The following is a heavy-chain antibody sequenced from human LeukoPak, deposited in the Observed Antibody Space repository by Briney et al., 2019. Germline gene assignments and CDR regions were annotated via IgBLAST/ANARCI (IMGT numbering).Heavy chain of an antibody. CDR2: FDPEDGET. CDR3: ATGWANPGGSYAFSARY. J-gene: IGHJ4*02. CDR1: GYTLTELS. D-gene: IGHD3-16*01. Sequence: ASVKVSCKVSGYTLTELSMHWVRQAPGKGREWMGGFDPEDGETIYAQKFQGRVTMTEDTSTDTAYMELSSLRSEDTAVYYCATGWANPGGSYAFSARYWGQGTLVTVSS. V-gene: IGHV1-24*01.